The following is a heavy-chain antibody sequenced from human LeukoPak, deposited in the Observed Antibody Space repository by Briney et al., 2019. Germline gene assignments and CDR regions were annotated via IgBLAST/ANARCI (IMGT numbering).Heavy chain of an antibody. CDR2: IKPDGSST. D-gene: IGHD3-10*01. CDR1: GFTFSTYW. CDR3: ARVSSLWSFDY. Sequence: GGSLRLSCAASGFTFSTYWMHWVRQTPGKGLGWVSRIKPDGSSTAYADSVKGRFTISRDNARNTLYLQLNSLGAEDTAIYYCARVSSLWSFDYWGQGTLVTVSS. V-gene: IGHV3-74*01. J-gene: IGHJ4*02.